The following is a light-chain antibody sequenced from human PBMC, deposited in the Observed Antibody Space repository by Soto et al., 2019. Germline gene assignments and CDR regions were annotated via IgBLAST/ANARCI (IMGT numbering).Light chain of an antibody. CDR2: EAS. CDR3: CSFAGGATWV. J-gene: IGLJ3*02. V-gene: IGLV2-23*01. CDR1: NSDVGSYNF. Sequence: QSVLTQPASVSGSPGQSITISCTGTNSDVGSYNFVSWYQQHPGKVPKLMIYEASKRPSGLSNRFSGSKSGNTASLTISGLQAEDEADYYCCSFAGGATWVFGGGTQLTVL.